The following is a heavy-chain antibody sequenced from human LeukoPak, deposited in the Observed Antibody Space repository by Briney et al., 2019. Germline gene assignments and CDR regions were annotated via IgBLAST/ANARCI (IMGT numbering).Heavy chain of an antibody. D-gene: IGHD6-19*01. Sequence: PGGSLRLSCAASGFTFSSYAMHWVRQAPGKGLEWVAVISYDGSNKYYADSVKGRFTISRDNSKNTLYLQMNSLRAEDTAVYYCAKDAVAGANLDYWGQGTLVTVSS. CDR1: GFTFSSYA. J-gene: IGHJ4*02. CDR3: AKDAVAGANLDY. CDR2: ISYDGSNK. V-gene: IGHV3-30-3*01.